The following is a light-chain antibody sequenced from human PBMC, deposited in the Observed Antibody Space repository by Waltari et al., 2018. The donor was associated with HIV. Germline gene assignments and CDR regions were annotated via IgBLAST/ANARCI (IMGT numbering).Light chain of an antibody. CDR1: TPHIGRNT. V-gene: IGLV1-44*01. CDR2: GND. J-gene: IGLJ1*01. CDR3: ATWDDSLNGQV. Sequence: QSVLTQSPSASGTPGQRVTIYCFGTTPHIGRNTVNWYQQSPGTAPKLLIYGNDQRPSGVPARFSGSKSDYSASLAISWLQAEDDGDYYCATWDDSLNGQVFGSGTKVTVL.